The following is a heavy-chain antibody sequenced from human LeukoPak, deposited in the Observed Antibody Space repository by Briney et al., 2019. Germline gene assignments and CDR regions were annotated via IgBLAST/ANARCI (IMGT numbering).Heavy chain of an antibody. CDR2: INPNSGGT. J-gene: IGHJ6*03. V-gene: IGHV1-2*02. CDR3: ARDSLDSSSWYYYYYYYMDV. Sequence: GASVKVSCTASGYTFTGYYMHWVRQAPGQGLEWMGWINPNSGGTNYAQKFQGRVTMTRDTSISTAYMELSRLRSDDTAVYYCARDSLDSSSWYYYYYYYMDVWGKGTTVTISS. D-gene: IGHD6-13*01. CDR1: GYTFTGYY.